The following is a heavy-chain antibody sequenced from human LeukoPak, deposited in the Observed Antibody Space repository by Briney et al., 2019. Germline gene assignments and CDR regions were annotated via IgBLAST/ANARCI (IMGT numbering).Heavy chain of an antibody. CDR1: GGSISSYY. V-gene: IGHV4-59*01. J-gene: IGHJ6*02. Sequence: PSETLSLTCTVSGGSISSYYWSWIRQPPGKGLEWIGYIYYSGSTNYNPSLKSRVTISVDTSKNQFSLKLSSVTAADTAVYYCARVGDFWSGYYYGMDVWGQGTTVTVSS. CDR3: ARVGDFWSGYYYGMDV. CDR2: IYYSGST. D-gene: IGHD3-3*01.